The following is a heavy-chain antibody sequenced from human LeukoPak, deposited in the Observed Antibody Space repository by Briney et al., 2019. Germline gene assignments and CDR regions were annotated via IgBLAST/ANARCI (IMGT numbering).Heavy chain of an antibody. V-gene: IGHV3-23*01. Sequence: GGSLRLSCAASGFTFSSYAMSWVRQAPGKGLEWVSAISGSGGSTYYADSVKGRFTISRDNSKNTLYLQMNSLRAEDTAVYYCATPHPATYGDYRTLYYWGQGTLVTVSS. CDR1: GFTFSSYA. CDR3: ATPHPATYGDYRTLYY. J-gene: IGHJ4*02. CDR2: ISGSGGST. D-gene: IGHD4-17*01.